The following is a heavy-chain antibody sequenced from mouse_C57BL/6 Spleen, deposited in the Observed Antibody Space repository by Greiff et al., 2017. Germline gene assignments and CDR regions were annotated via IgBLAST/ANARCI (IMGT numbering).Heavy chain of an antibody. CDR2: INPNNGGT. Sequence: VHVKQSGPELVKPGASVKIPCKASGYTFTDYNMDWVKQSHGKSLEWIGDINPNNGGTIYNQKFKGKATLTVDKSSSTAYMELRSLTSEDTAVYYCAREGYYYGSMDYWGQGTSVTVSS. V-gene: IGHV1-18*01. CDR3: AREGYYYGSMDY. D-gene: IGHD1-1*01. CDR1: GYTFTDYN. J-gene: IGHJ4*01.